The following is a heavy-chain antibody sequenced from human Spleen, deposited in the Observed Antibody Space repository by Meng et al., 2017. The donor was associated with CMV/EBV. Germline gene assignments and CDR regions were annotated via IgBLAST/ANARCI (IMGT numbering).Heavy chain of an antibody. CDR3: ARAGRYCSSTSCYRKYYFDY. D-gene: IGHD2-2*02. J-gene: IGHJ4*02. Sequence: GGSLRLSCAASGFAFSSYSMNWVRQAPGKGLEWISYISSSPGTIYYADSVKGRFTTSRDNAKNSLHLQMNSLRAEDTAVYYCARAGRYCSSTSCYRKYYFDYWGQGTLVTVSS. CDR2: ISSSPGTI. CDR1: GFAFSSYS. V-gene: IGHV3-48*04.